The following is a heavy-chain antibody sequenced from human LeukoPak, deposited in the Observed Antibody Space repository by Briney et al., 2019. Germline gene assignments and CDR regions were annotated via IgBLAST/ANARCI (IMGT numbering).Heavy chain of an antibody. J-gene: IGHJ4*02. Sequence: GGSLRLSCAASGFTFSSYAMHWVRQAPGKGLEYVSAISSNGGSTYYANSVKGRFTISRDNSKNTLYLQMGSLRAEDMAVYYCARDMGLKGAYCGGDCYQPLDYWGQGTLVTVSS. CDR1: GFTFSSYA. D-gene: IGHD2-21*02. CDR2: ISSNGGST. CDR3: ARDMGLKGAYCGGDCYQPLDY. V-gene: IGHV3-64*01.